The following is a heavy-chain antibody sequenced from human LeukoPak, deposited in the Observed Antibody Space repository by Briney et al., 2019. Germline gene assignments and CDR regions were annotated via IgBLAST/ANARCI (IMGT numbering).Heavy chain of an antibody. CDR3: AKDLPDGGVIATSFDY. Sequence: PSETLSLTCAVYGGSFSGYYWSWVRQAPGKGLEWVSAISGSGGSTYYADSVKGRFTISRDNSKNTLYLQMNSLRAEDTAVYYCAKDLPDGGVIATSFDYWGQGTLVTVSS. CDR2: ISGSGGST. V-gene: IGHV3-23*01. D-gene: IGHD3-16*02. CDR1: GGSFSGYY. J-gene: IGHJ4*02.